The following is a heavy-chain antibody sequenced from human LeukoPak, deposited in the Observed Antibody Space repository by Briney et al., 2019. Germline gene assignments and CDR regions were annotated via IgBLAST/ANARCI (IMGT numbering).Heavy chain of an antibody. CDR1: GGSISSYY. Sequence: SETLSLTCTVSGGSISSYYWSWIRQPPGKGLEWIGYIYYSGSTNYNPSLKSRVTISVDTSKNQFSLKLSSVTSANTAVYYCAREGRDGYNLWRRPIDYWGQGTLVTVSS. CDR3: AREGRDGYNLWRRPIDY. CDR2: IYYSGST. V-gene: IGHV4-59*01. D-gene: IGHD5-24*01. J-gene: IGHJ4*02.